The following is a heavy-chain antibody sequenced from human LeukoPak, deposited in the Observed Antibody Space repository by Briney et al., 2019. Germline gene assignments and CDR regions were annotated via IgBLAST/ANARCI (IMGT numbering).Heavy chain of an antibody. Sequence: GGSLSLSCTTFGFSFSGHWMHWARQLPGKGLVWVSRISPTGSKTSYADSVKGRFTVSRDNAKNTLYLQVNNLRAEDTAVYYCARGPNSNWSGLDFWGQGTLLTVSS. J-gene: IGHJ4*02. CDR1: GFSFSGHW. D-gene: IGHD6-6*01. V-gene: IGHV3-74*01. CDR3: ARGPNSNWSGLDF. CDR2: ISPTGSKT.